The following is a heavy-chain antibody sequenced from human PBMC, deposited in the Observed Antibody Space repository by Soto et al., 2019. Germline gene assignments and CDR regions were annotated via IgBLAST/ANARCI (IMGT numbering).Heavy chain of an antibody. J-gene: IGHJ6*02. CDR1: GYTFTSYY. CDR3: ARGISTTRYYYYYGMDV. CDR2: INLSGGIT. D-gene: IGHD2-2*01. Sequence: ASVKVSGKASGYTFTSYYMHCVRQAPGQGPEWMGIINLSGGITNDAQKFQDRVTMTSDTSTSTVYMELSSLRSEDTAVYYCARGISTTRYYYYYGMDVWGQGTTVTVSS. V-gene: IGHV1-46*01.